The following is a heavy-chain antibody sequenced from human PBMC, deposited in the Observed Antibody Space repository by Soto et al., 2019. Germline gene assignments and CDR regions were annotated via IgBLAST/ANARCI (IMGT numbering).Heavy chain of an antibody. CDR1: GGSISSGSYH. CDR3: ARTANWLDP. J-gene: IGHJ5*02. V-gene: IGHV4-39*01. Sequence: QLLLQESGPGLVKASETLSLTCTVSGGSISSGSYHWGWIRQAPGKGLEWIGNTHYSGSAYYNPSRKSRVTISVDTSNSQVSLRLSSVTAADTAMYYCARTANWLDPWGQGTLVTVSS. CDR2: THYSGSA.